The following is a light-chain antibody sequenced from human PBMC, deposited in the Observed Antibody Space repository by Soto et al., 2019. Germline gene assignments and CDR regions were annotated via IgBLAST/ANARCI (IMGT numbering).Light chain of an antibody. J-gene: IGKJ1*01. V-gene: IGKV2-28*01. CDR1: ESLLHSNGYNY. CDR3: MQALQTPWT. CDR2: LGS. Sequence: DIVMTQSPLSLPVTPGEPASISCRSSESLLHSNGYNYLDWYLQKPGQSPQLLISLGSNRASGDRDRFSGSGSGTDFTLKISRVEAEDVGVYYCMQALQTPWTFGQGTKVDIK.